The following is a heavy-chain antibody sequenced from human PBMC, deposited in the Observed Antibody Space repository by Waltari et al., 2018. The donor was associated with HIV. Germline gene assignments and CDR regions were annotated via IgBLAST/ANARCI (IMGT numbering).Heavy chain of an antibody. D-gene: IGHD3-22*01. J-gene: IGHJ4*02. CDR3: ASSYYYDSSGLPFDY. CDR2: ISSSGSTI. Sequence: EVQFVKYGGGLVQPGGSLRLSCAASCLTWSTYKMNGVRLAPGKGLEWVSYISSSGSTIYYADSVKGRFTISRDNAKNSLYLQMNSLRAEDTAVYYCASSYYYDSSGLPFDYWGQGTLVTVSS. CDR1: CLTWSTYK. V-gene: IGHV3-48*03.